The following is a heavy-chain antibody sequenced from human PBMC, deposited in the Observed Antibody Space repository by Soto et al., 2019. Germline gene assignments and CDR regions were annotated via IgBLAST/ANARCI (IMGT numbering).Heavy chain of an antibody. Sequence: QVQLVQSGAEVKKPGSSVKVSCKASGGTFSSYTISWVRQAPGQGLEWMGRIIPILGIANYAQKFQGRVTITADKSTSTAYMELSSLRTEDTAVYYCARSDCSGGSCYRDKYFDDWGQGTLVTVSS. CDR3: ARSDCSGGSCYRDKYFDD. D-gene: IGHD2-15*01. CDR2: IIPILGIA. J-gene: IGHJ4*02. V-gene: IGHV1-69*02. CDR1: GGTFSSYT.